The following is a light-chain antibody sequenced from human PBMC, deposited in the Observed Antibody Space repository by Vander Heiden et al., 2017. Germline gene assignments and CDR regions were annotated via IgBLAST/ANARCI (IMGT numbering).Light chain of an antibody. V-gene: IGKV4-1*01. J-gene: IGKJ3*01. CDR2: WAS. CDR3: QQYSTTPFT. CDR1: QSVLYPSNNKNY. Sequence: DIVMTQSPASLAVSLGQRATINCKSSQSVLYPSNNKNYLAWYQQKPGQPPSLLIYWASTRESGVPDRFSGSGSGTDFTITISSLQAEDVAVYYCQQYSTTPFTFGPGTKVDI.